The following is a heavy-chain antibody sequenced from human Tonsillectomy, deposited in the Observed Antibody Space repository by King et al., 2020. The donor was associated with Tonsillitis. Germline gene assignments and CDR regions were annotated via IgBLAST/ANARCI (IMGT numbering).Heavy chain of an antibody. CDR1: GFTFSDYD. D-gene: IGHD4-17*01. CDR3: ARDGTTVTAGRLDV. Sequence: VQLVESGGGLVKPGGSLRLSWSASGFTFSDYDMSWIRQAPGKGLEWISYISSSSNYLNYADTGKGRIIISRDNAKNSVYLQMDSLRAEDTAVYYCARDGTTVTAGRLDVWGKGTTVTVSS. J-gene: IGHJ6*04. V-gene: IGHV3-11*05. CDR2: ISSSSNYL.